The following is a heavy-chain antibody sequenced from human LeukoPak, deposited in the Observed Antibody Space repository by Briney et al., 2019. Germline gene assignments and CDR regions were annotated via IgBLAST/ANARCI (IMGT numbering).Heavy chain of an antibody. CDR1: GFTFSSYW. J-gene: IGHJ3*02. D-gene: IGHD3-10*01. CDR3: ARGGFGAFDI. V-gene: IGHV3-48*03. Sequence: GGSLRLSCAASGFTFSSYWMNWVRQAPGKGLEWVSYISSSGSTIYYADSVKGRFTISRDNAKNSLYLRMNSLRAGDTAVYYCARGGFGAFDIWGQGTMVTVSS. CDR2: ISSSGSTI.